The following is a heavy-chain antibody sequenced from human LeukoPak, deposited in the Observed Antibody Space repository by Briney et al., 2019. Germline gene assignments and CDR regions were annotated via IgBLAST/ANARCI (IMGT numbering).Heavy chain of an antibody. D-gene: IGHD3-10*01. CDR1: SFTFSGYW. V-gene: IGHV3-7*01. Sequence: GGSLGLSCAASSFTFSGYWMSWVRQAPGKGLEWVANINQGGSEKNYVDSVKGRFTISRDNAKNSLYLQMNSLRAEDTAVYFCARDSLGSGSYYDYWGQGTLVTVSS. CDR3: ARDSLGSGSYYDY. CDR2: INQGGSEK. J-gene: IGHJ4*02.